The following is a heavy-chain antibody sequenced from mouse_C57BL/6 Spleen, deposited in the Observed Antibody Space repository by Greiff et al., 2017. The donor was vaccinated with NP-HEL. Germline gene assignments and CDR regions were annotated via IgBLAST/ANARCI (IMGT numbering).Heavy chain of an antibody. CDR3: ARVNYYGSTWFAY. CDR1: GYTFTDYN. J-gene: IGHJ3*01. D-gene: IGHD1-1*01. Sequence: EVQLQQSGPELVKPGASVKMSFKASGYTFTDYNMHWVKQSHGKSLAWIGYINLNNGGTSYNQKVKGKGTLTVNKSSSTAYMDLRSLTPEDSAVYYCARVNYYGSTWFAYLGQVTLVTVAA. CDR2: INLNNGGT. V-gene: IGHV1-22*01.